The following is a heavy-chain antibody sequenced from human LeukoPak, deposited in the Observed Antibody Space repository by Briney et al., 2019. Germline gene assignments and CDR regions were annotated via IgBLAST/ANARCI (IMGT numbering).Heavy chain of an antibody. CDR2: ISSSSSTI. V-gene: IGHV3-48*01. CDR1: GFTFSSYS. D-gene: IGHD3-22*01. CDR3: ARGRLNSYWDY. J-gene: IGHJ4*02. Sequence: GGSLRLSCAASGFTFSSYSMNWVRQAPGKGLAWVSYISSSSSTIYYADSVKGRFTISRDNAKNSLYLQMNSLRAEDTAVYYCARGRLNSYWDYWGQGTLVTVSS.